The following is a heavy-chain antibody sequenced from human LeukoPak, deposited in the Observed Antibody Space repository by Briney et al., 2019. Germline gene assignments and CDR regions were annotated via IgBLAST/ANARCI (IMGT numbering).Heavy chain of an antibody. Sequence: SETLSLTCAVYGGSFSGYYWSWIRQPPGKGLEWIGEINHSGSTNYNPSLKSRVTISVDTSKNQFSLKLSSVTAADTAVYYCARAQSGSSPVYWGQGTLVTVSS. V-gene: IGHV4-34*01. CDR3: ARAQSGSSPVY. D-gene: IGHD1-26*01. J-gene: IGHJ4*02. CDR2: INHSGST. CDR1: GGSFSGYY.